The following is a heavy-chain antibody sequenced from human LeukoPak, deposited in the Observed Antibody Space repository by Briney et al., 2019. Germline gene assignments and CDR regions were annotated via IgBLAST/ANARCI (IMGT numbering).Heavy chain of an antibody. CDR1: GGSISSYY. CDR3: ARASSSWSLYYYYYYMDV. CDR2: IYYSGST. D-gene: IGHD6-13*01. V-gene: IGHV4-59*01. J-gene: IGHJ6*03. Sequence: SETPSLTCTVSGGSISSYYWSWIRQPPGKGLEWIGYIYYSGSTNYNPSLKSRVTISVDTSKNQFSLKLCSVTAADTAVYYCARASSSWSLYYYYYYMDVWGKGTTVTVSS.